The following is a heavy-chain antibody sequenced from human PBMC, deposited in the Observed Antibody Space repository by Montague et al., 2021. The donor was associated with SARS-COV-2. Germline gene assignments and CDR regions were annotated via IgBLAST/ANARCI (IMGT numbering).Heavy chain of an antibody. V-gene: IGHV1-18*04. D-gene: IGHD6-19*01. CDR2: ISAYNGVT. CDR1: GYTFTDYG. Sequence: SVKVSCKASGYTFTDYGLSWVRQAPGQGLEWMGWISAYNGVTDYAQKFQGRLTLTTDASTSTAPMDLRSLRSDDTAVYYCARAIPVAGEGGNDAFDVWGQGTVVTVSS. J-gene: IGHJ3*01. CDR3: ARAIPVAGEGGNDAFDV.